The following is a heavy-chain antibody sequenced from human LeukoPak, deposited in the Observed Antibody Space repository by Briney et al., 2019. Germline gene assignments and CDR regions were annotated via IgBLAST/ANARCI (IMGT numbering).Heavy chain of an antibody. J-gene: IGHJ3*02. D-gene: IGHD4-11*01. CDR3: ARDKVSQYSNYMGDAFDI. CDR2: IYTSGST. Sequence: SSETLSLTCTVSGGSISSYYWSWIRQPAGKGLEWIGRIYTSGSTNYNPSLKSRVTMSVDTSKNQFSLKLSSVTAADTAVYYCARDKVSQYSNYMGDAFDIWGQGTMVTVSS. V-gene: IGHV4-4*07. CDR1: GGSISSYY.